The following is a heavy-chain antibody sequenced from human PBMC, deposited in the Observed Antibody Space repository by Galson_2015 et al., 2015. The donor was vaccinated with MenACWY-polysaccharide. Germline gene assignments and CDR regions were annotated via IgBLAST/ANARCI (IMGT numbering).Heavy chain of an antibody. V-gene: IGHV4-61*02. CDR1: GVSLTTGSYS. D-gene: IGHD2-15*01. CDR2: VSANGDT. J-gene: IGHJ4*02. Sequence: TLSLTCAVSGVSLTTGSYSWTWVRQPAGKELERIGRVSANGDTDDNPSLKSRVTVSLDASKNQVSLNLKSVTAADTAVYYCARGVSNNWVIKGYFDFWGQGVPVIVSS. CDR3: ARGVSNNWVIKGYFDF.